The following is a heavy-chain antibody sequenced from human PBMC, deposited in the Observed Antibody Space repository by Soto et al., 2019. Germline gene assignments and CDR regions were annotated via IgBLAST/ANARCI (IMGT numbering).Heavy chain of an antibody. CDR1: GGTFSSYT. Sequence: QVQLVQSGAEVKKPGSSVKVSCKASGGTFSSYTISWVRQAPGQGLEWMGRIIPILGIANYAQKFQGRVTITEDKSTSTAYMELSSLRSEDTAVYYCARDEGSSSVFGVLDPWGQGTLVTVSS. J-gene: IGHJ5*02. CDR3: ARDEGSSSVFGVLDP. CDR2: IIPILGIA. V-gene: IGHV1-69*08. D-gene: IGHD6-13*01.